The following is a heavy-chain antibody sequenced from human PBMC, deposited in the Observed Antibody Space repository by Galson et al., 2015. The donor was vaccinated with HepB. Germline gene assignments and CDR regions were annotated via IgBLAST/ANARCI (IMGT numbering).Heavy chain of an antibody. CDR1: GFTFITYS. V-gene: IGHV3-48*04. Sequence: SLRLSCAASGFTFITYSMNWVRQAPGKGLEWISYISSTSSTIYYADSVKGRFTISRDNAKNSLYLQMNSLRAEDTAVYYCARQRAFDIWGQGTMVTVSS. CDR3: ARQRAFDI. J-gene: IGHJ3*02. CDR2: ISSTSSTI.